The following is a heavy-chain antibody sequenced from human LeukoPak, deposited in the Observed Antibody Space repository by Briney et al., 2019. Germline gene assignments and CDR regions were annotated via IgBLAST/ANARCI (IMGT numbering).Heavy chain of an antibody. J-gene: IGHJ4*02. D-gene: IGHD2-15*01. Sequence: PGGSLRLSCEASGFTFRNYGMHWVRQAPGKGLDWVGVIWFDGSNRYYADSVEGRFTISRDNSKNTLHLQVNSVRAEDTAVYYCARDTSGYYDYWGQGALVTVSS. V-gene: IGHV3-33*01. CDR2: IWFDGSNR. CDR1: GFTFRNYG. CDR3: ARDTSGYYDY.